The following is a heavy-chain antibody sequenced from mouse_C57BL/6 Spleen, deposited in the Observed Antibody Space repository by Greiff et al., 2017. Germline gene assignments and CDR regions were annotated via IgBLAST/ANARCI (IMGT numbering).Heavy chain of an antibody. D-gene: IGHD1-1*01. CDR2: IDPSDSYT. J-gene: IGHJ4*01. CDR3: ARSSTTNAMDY. CDR1: GYTFTSYW. Sequence: QVQLQQPGAVLVMPGASVKLSCKASGYTFTSYWMHWVKQRPGQGLEWIGEIDPSDSYTNYNQKFKGKSTLTVDKSSSTAYMQLSSLTSEDSAVXYCARSSTTNAMDYWGQGTSVTVSS. V-gene: IGHV1-69*01.